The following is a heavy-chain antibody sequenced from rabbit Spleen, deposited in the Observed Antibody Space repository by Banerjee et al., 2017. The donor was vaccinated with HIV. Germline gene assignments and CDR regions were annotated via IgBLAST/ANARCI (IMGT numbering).Heavy chain of an antibody. J-gene: IGHJ4*01. CDR2: IYGGDSDST. Sequence: QSLEESGGDLVKPGASLTLTCTVSGFSFSSDYYMCWVRQAPGKGLEWIACIYGGDSDSTAYASWAKGRFTISKTSSTTVTLQMTSLTAADTATYFCARDLAGVIGWNFNLWGPGTLVTVS. V-gene: IGHV1S40*01. CDR1: GFSFSSDYY. D-gene: IGHD4-1*01. CDR3: ARDLAGVIGWNFNL.